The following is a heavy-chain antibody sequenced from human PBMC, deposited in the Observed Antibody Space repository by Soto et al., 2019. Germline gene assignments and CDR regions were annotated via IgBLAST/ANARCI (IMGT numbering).Heavy chain of an antibody. J-gene: IGHJ4*02. CDR3: ARGNTVTPGDY. CDR2: ISYDGSNK. D-gene: IGHD4-4*01. Sequence: QVQLVESGGGVVQPGRSLRLSCAASGFTFSSYAMHWVRQAPGEGLEWVAVISYDGSNKYYADSVKGRFTISRDNSKNTLYLQMNSLRAEDTAVYYCARGNTVTPGDYWGQGTLVTVSS. V-gene: IGHV3-30-3*01. CDR1: GFTFSSYA.